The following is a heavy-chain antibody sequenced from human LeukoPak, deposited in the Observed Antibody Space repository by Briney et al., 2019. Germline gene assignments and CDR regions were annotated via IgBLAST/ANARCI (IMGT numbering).Heavy chain of an antibody. CDR2: ISYDGRNK. CDR3: ARDLHCSGGTCSSYSSDRKWFDP. J-gene: IGHJ5*02. V-gene: IGHV3-30*04. D-gene: IGHD2-15*01. Sequence: GGSLRLYCASSGFTFSSYAMHWLRQAPGTGLDWMAVISYDGRNKYYADSVKGRFTISSDNSQNTLYLQVNRLRDEDTSVYYCARDLHCSGGTCSSYSSDRKWFDPWGQGTLVTVSS. CDR1: GFTFSSYA.